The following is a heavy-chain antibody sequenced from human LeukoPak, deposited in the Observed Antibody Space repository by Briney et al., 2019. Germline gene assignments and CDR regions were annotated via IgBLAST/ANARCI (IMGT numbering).Heavy chain of an antibody. D-gene: IGHD3-22*01. Sequence: PSETLSLTCTVSGGSISRYYWSWIRQPPGKGLEWIGYIYYSGSTNYNPSLKSRVTISVDPSKNQFSLKLSSVTAADTAVYYCARLVYYYDSSGYSNYYYYMDVWGKGTTVTVSS. J-gene: IGHJ6*03. V-gene: IGHV4-59*01. CDR1: GGSISRYY. CDR2: IYYSGST. CDR3: ARLVYYYDSSGYSNYYYYMDV.